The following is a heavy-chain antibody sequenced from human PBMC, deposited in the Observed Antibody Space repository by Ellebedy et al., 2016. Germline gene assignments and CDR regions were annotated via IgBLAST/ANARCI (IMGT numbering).Heavy chain of an antibody. CDR1: GFTFSNYA. CDR2: ISGGGGTT. D-gene: IGHD6-19*01. V-gene: IGHV3-23*01. J-gene: IGHJ4*02. Sequence: GESLKISCAASGFTFSNYAMNWVRQAPGKGLEWVSGISGGGGTTYYADSVKGRFTISRDNSKNTLYLQMDSLGAEDTAVYYCAKEVWYSSAWGGYFDYWGQGTLVTVSS. CDR3: AKEVWYSSAWGGYFDY.